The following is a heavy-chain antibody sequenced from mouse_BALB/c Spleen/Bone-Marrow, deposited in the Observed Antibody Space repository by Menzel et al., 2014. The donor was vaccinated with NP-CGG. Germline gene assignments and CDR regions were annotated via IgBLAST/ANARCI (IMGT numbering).Heavy chain of an antibody. CDR1: GYVFTNYL. V-gene: IGHV1-54*01. CDR2: ISAGSGGT. Sequence: VQLQQSGAELVRPGTSVKVSCKASGYVFTNYLIEWVKQRPGQGLEWIGVISAGSGGTDYSEKFKGEATLTADKSSSTAYMQLSSLTSDDSAVYFCARSLTGKKTFDYWGQGTTLTVSS. D-gene: IGHD4-1*01. J-gene: IGHJ2*01. CDR3: ARSLTGKKTFDY.